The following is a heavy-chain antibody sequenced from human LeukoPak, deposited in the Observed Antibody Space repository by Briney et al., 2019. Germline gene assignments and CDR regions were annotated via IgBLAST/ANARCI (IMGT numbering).Heavy chain of an antibody. CDR1: GGSINSYY. D-gene: IGHD1-26*01. J-gene: IGHJ4*02. CDR3: ARAGYTISYYSLDY. CDR2: IYTTGST. V-gene: IGHV4-4*07. Sequence: SETLSLTCTVSGGSINSYYWGWIRQPAGKGLEWIGRIYTTGSTHYNPSLTSRLTISVDTSKNKCSLKLTSVTAADTAMYYCARAGYTISYYSLDYWGQGALVTVSS.